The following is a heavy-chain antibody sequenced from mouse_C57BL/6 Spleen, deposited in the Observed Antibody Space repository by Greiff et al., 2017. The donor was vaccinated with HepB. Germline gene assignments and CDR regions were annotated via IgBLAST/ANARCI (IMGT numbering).Heavy chain of an antibody. CDR1: GYTFTSYW. V-gene: IGHV1-64*01. J-gene: IGHJ4*01. CDR3: ARGDYGYDFYAMDY. D-gene: IGHD2-2*01. Sequence: QVQLQQPGAELVKPGASVKLSCKASGYTFTSYWMHWVKQRPGQGLEWIGMIHPNSGSTNYNEKFKSKATLTVDKSSSTAYMQLSSLTSEDSAVYYGARGDYGYDFYAMDYWGQGTSVTVSS. CDR2: IHPNSGST.